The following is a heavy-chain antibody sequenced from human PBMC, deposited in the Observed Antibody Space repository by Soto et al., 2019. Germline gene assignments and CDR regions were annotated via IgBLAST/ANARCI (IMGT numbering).Heavy chain of an antibody. D-gene: IGHD3-9*01. J-gene: IGHJ2*01. CDR1: GVSITPYF. V-gene: IGHV4-4*07. CDR3: ARHFDVDPSLDQYYFDL. CDR2: IYASGRT. Sequence: QVQLQESGPGLVKPSETLSLTCTVSGVSITPYFWSWIRQPAGKAPEWVGHIYASGRTIYNPSLKSRVTMVVSPSQISLSLTPVTAADTAVYYSARHFDVDPSLDQYYFDLWGRGALVTVSS.